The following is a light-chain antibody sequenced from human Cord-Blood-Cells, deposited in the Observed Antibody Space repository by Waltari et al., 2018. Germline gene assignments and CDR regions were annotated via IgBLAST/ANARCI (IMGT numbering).Light chain of an antibody. V-gene: IGLV1-51*01. CDR1: SSNIGNNY. Sequence: QSVLTQPPSVSAAPGQKVTISCSGSSSNIGNNYVSWYQQLPGTAPKLLIYDNNKGPSGIPCRFSGSKSGTSATLGITGLQTGDEADYYCGTWDSSLSAGVFGGGTKLTVL. CDR2: DNN. CDR3: GTWDSSLSAGV. J-gene: IGLJ2*01.